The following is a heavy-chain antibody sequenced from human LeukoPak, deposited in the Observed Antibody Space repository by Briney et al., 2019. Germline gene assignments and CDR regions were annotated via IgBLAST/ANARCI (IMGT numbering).Heavy chain of an antibody. Sequence: SSETLSLTCTVSGGSISSYYWSWIRQPPGKGLEWIGYIYYSGSTNYNPSLKSRVTISVDTSKNQFSLKLSSVTAADTAVYYCARTGYSSGWPTQDDAFDIWGQGTMVTVSS. CDR3: ARTGYSSGWPTQDDAFDI. D-gene: IGHD6-19*01. V-gene: IGHV4-59*01. CDR2: IYYSGST. J-gene: IGHJ3*02. CDR1: GGSISSYY.